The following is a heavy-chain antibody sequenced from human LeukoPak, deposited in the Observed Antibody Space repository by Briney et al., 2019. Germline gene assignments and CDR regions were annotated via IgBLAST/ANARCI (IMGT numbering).Heavy chain of an antibody. J-gene: IGHJ5*02. V-gene: IGHV1-18*01. CDR1: GYTFTSYG. CDR2: ISAYNGNT. Sequence: EASVKVSCKASGYTFTSYGISWVRQAPGQGLEWMGWISAYNGNTNYAQKLQGRVTMTTDTSTSKAYMELRSLRSDDTAVYYCAREVVAATDNWFDPWGQGTLVTVSS. CDR3: AREVVAATDNWFDP. D-gene: IGHD2-15*01.